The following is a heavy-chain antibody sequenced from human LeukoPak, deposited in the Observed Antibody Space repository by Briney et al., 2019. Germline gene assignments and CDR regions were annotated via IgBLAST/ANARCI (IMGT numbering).Heavy chain of an antibody. J-gene: IGHJ4*02. CDR2: ISHNGSSK. Sequence: GRSLRLSCAASGFVFGDYAMHWVRQAPGKGLEWAALISHNGSSKYYADSVRGRFTISRDNSNTLYLQMNSLRAEDTAVYYCAKGYSGYDWSLVDYWGQGTLVTVSS. CDR1: GFVFGDYA. V-gene: IGHV3-30-3*01. CDR3: AKGYSGYDWSLVDY. D-gene: IGHD5-12*01.